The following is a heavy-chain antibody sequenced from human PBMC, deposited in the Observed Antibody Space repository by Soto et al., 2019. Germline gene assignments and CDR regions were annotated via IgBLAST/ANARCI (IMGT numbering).Heavy chain of an antibody. CDR2: IKQDGSDK. Sequence: EVQLVESGGGLVQPGGSLRLTCAASGFTLSGYWMSWVRQAPGKGLEWVANIKQDGSDKRYVDSVRGRFNISRDNANNSLYLQRNSLRAEDTGVYYCARGGGNFDQWGQGTLVTVSS. CDR3: ARGGGNFDQ. V-gene: IGHV3-7*04. CDR1: GFTLSGYW. D-gene: IGHD3-16*01. J-gene: IGHJ4*02.